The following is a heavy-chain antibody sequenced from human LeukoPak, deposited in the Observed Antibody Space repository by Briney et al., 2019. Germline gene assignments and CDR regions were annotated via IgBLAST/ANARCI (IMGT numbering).Heavy chain of an antibody. CDR2: ISSSGNT. V-gene: IGHV4-39*02. Sequence: SETLSLTCTVSGGSTSSGNYYWGWIRQPPGKGLEWIGGISSSGNTYYNPSLKSRITISIDTSKNHFSLKLSSVSAADTAVYYCARRMPSGTVDNWGQGTLVTVSS. CDR1: GGSTSSGNYY. D-gene: IGHD2-15*01. CDR3: ARRMPSGTVDN. J-gene: IGHJ4*02.